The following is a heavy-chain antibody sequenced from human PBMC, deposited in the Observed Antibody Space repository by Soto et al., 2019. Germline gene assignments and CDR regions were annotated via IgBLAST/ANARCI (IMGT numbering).Heavy chain of an antibody. J-gene: IGHJ4*02. D-gene: IGHD3-22*01. CDR1: GGSISSGGYS. CDR2: IYHSGNT. Sequence: SETLSLTCAVSGGSISSGGYSWSWIRQPPGKGLEWIGYIYHSGNTYYNPSLKSRITISVDTSRNQFSLKLSSVTAADTAVYYCARLFYYDTSGSYYYFDYWGQGTLVTVSS. CDR3: ARLFYYDTSGSYYYFDY. V-gene: IGHV4-30-2*05.